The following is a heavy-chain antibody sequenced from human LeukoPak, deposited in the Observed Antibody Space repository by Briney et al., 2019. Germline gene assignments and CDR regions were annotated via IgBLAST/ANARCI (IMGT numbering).Heavy chain of an antibody. CDR2: ISYDGSNK. CDR3: ARAPVPGGWFDP. J-gene: IGHJ5*02. CDR1: GFTFSSYA. V-gene: IGHV3-30-3*01. D-gene: IGHD4-23*01. Sequence: GGSLRLSCAASGFTFSSYAVHWVRQTPGKGLEWVAVISYDGSNKYYADSVKGRFTISRDNSKNTLYLQMNSLRAEDTAVYYCARAPVPGGWFDPWGQGTLVTVSS.